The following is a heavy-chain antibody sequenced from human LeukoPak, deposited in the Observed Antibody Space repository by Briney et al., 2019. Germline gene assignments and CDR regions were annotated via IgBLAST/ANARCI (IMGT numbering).Heavy chain of an antibody. Sequence: GGSLRLSCAASGFTVSGNHMSWVRQAPGKGLEWVSVIYSGGSTYYADSVKGRFTISRDNSKNTLYLQMNSLRAEDTAVYYCARDGSGWYYFDYWGQGTLVTVSS. J-gene: IGHJ4*02. CDR1: GFTVSGNH. V-gene: IGHV3-66*01. CDR2: IYSGGST. D-gene: IGHD6-19*01. CDR3: ARDGSGWYYFDY.